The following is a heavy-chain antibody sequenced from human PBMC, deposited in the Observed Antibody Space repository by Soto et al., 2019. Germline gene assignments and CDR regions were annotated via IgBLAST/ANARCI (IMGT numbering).Heavy chain of an antibody. CDR2: RYYSSTS. CDR1: GGSLSSYY. Sequence: RCLTCTVSGGSLSSYYWSWIREPAGKGLEGSGYRYYSSTSISNPCLKSRFTISVDTSKNQFSLTLSSFTAADTAVYYCARGEGGKGYCSGGSCSPNDAFDIWGQGTMVTVSS. V-gene: IGHV4-59*01. J-gene: IGHJ3*02. D-gene: IGHD2-15*01. CDR3: ARGEGGKGYCSGGSCSPNDAFDI.